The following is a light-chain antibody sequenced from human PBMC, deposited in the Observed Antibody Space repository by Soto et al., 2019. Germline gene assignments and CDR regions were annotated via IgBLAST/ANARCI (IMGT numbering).Light chain of an antibody. Sequence: EVVLTQSPATLSFSPGERATLSCRASQSVSSYLAWYQQKPGQAPRLLIYDASNRATGIPARFIGSGSGTDFTLTITSLPPEDFAVYYCQQRSNWITFGQGTRLAIK. CDR1: QSVSSY. V-gene: IGKV3-11*01. CDR2: DAS. J-gene: IGKJ5*01. CDR3: QQRSNWIT.